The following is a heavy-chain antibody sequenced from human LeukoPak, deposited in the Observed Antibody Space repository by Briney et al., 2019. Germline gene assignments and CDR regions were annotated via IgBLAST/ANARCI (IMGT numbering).Heavy chain of an antibody. CDR1: GYTFTSYD. V-gene: IGHV1-8*01. CDR3: ARVSRLRRHIVVVPAAMQDSDYDSSGQPLAY. D-gene: IGHD2-2*01. Sequence: ASVKVSCKASGYTFTSYDINWVRQATGQGLEWMGWMNPNSGNTGYAQKFQGRVTMTRNTSTSIAYMELSSLRSEDTAVYYCARVSRLRRHIVVVPAAMQDSDYDSSGQPLAYWGQGTLVTVSS. J-gene: IGHJ4*02. CDR2: MNPNSGNT.